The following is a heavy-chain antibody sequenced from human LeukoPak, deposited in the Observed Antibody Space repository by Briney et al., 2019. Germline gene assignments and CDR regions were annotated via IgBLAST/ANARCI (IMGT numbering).Heavy chain of an antibody. CDR3: AGGRGRDSSGYWLFDY. CDR2: TYFRSKWFA. D-gene: IGHD3-22*01. Sequence: SQTLSLTCAISGDSVSSNSAAWNWIRQSPSRGLEWLGRTYFRSKWFAEYAPSVKSRIIINSDTSKNQFSLQLNSVTPEDTAVYYCAGGRGRDSSGYWLFDYWGQGTLVTVSS. V-gene: IGHV6-1*01. CDR1: GDSVSSNSAA. J-gene: IGHJ4*02.